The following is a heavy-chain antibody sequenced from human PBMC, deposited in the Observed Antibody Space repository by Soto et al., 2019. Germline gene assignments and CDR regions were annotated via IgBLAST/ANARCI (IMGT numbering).Heavy chain of an antibody. Sequence: QVQLVESGGGVVQPGRSLRLSCAASGFTFSIYAMHWVRQAPGKGLEWVAVISYDGSNKYYADSVKGRFTISRDNSKNTVYLQMYRLRAEDSAVYYCAREYSDGWFDPWGQGTLVTVSS. D-gene: IGHD2-21*01. V-gene: IGHV3-30-3*01. CDR3: AREYSDGWFDP. CDR2: ISYDGSNK. J-gene: IGHJ5*02. CDR1: GFTFSIYA.